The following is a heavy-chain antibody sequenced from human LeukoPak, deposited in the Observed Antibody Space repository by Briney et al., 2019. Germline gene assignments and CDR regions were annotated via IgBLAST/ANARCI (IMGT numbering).Heavy chain of an antibody. CDR3: ARDSYCGGDCYGSIGYFDY. J-gene: IGHJ4*02. D-gene: IGHD2-21*02. CDR2: IIPIFGTA. CDR1: GGTFSSYA. Sequence: GASVKVSCKASGGTFSSYAISWVRQAPGQGLEWMGGIIPIFGTANYAQKFQGRVTITADKSTSTAYMELSSLRSEDTAVCYCARDSYCGGDCYGSIGYFDYWGQGTLVTVSS. V-gene: IGHV1-69*06.